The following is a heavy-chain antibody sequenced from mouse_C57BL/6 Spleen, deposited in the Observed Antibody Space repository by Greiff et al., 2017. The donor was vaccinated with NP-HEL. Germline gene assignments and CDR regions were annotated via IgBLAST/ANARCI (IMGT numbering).Heavy chain of an antibody. Sequence: DVMLVESGGGLVKPGGSLKLSCAASGFTFSDYGTHWVRQAPEKGLEWVAYISSGSSTIYYADTVKGRFSIFRDNAKNTLFLQMTSLRSEDTAMYYCLVVTTDYYAMDYWGQGTSVTVSS. J-gene: IGHJ4*01. CDR3: LVVTTDYYAMDY. CDR1: GFTFSDYG. V-gene: IGHV5-17*01. D-gene: IGHD2-2*01. CDR2: ISSGSSTI.